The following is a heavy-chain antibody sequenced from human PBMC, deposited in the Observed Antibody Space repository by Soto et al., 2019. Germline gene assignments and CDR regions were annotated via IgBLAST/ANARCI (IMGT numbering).Heavy chain of an antibody. Sequence: QVPLVESGGGVVQPGRSLRLSCAASGFTFSTYTMHWVRQTPGKGLEWVAVISDDGSNKYYADSVKGRFTISRDNSDNTLYLQMHSLRAEDTAVYYCARDPMGGYDFGGWFDPWGQGTLVTVSS. CDR3: ARDPMGGYDFGGWFDP. J-gene: IGHJ5*02. CDR1: GFTFSTYT. CDR2: ISDDGSNK. V-gene: IGHV3-30-3*01. D-gene: IGHD5-12*01.